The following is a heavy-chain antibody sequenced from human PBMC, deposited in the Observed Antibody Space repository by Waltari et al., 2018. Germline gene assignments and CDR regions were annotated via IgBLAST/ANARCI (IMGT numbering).Heavy chain of an antibody. CDR3: VTALGDRSSASRPFDV. CDR1: GYRFTAYY. D-gene: IGHD3-10*01. J-gene: IGHJ3*01. Sequence: EVQLLQSGTELKKPGSTVKISCQVSGYRFTAYYIHWVQQAPGKGPQWMGLVDPEEGETIYAERFQGRVTITADTSTETAFMELSSLTSDDTAVYYCVTALGDRSSASRPFDVWGLGTLITVSS. CDR2: VDPEEGET. V-gene: IGHV1-69-2*01.